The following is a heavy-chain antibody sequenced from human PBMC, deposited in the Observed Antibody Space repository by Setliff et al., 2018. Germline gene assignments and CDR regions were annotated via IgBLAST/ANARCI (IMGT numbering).Heavy chain of an antibody. V-gene: IGHV3-23*01. CDR2: ISGSGGST. D-gene: IGHD5-12*01. J-gene: IGHJ2*01. Sequence: GGSLRLSCAASGFTFSSYAMSWVRQAPGKGLEWASAISGSGGSTYYADSVKGRFTITRDNSKNTLYLQMNSLRAEDTAVYYCAKGGMVATYWTYWYFDLWGRGTLVTVSS. CDR3: AKGGMVATYWTYWYFDL. CDR1: GFTFSSYA.